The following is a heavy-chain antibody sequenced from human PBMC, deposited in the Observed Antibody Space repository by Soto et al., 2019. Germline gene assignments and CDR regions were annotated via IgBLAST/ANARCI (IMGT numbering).Heavy chain of an antibody. Sequence: SETLSLTCAVSSDSISRSHWLTWVRQSPGKGLEWLGDIYYSGSVYYNPSLRSRISISMDKSNNQFSLNLSSVTAADTAVYYCARRDGYYAFDIWGQGTMVTVS. J-gene: IGHJ3*02. CDR2: IYYSGSV. V-gene: IGHV4-4*02. D-gene: IGHD4-17*01. CDR1: SDSISRSHW. CDR3: ARRDGYYAFDI.